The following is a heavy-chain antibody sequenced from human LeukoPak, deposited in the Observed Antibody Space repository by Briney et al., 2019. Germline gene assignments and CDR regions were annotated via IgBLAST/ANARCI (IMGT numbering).Heavy chain of an antibody. D-gene: IGHD1-14*01. CDR1: GFSLSTSGVG. V-gene: IGHV2-5*02. Sequence: ESGPTLVNPTQTLTLTCTFSGFSLSTSGVGVGWIRQPPGKALEWIAHIYCDGDKRYRTSLNRRLTITKDTSKNQVVLTMTNMEPVDTATYYCAHMRRDYGIKWFDPWGQGTLVTVSS. J-gene: IGHJ5*02. CDR3: AHMRRDYGIKWFDP. CDR2: IYCDGDK.